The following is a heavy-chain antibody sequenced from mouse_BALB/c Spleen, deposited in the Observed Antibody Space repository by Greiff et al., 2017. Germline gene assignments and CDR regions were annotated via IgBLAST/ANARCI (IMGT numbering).Heavy chain of an antibody. CDR2: IRNKANGYTT. Sequence: DVQLVESGGGLVQPGGSLRLSCATSGFTFTDYYMSWVRQPPGKALEWLGFIRNKANGYTTEYSASVKGRFTISRDNSQSILYLQMNTLRAEDSATYYCARGGYDGYFDVWGAGTTVTVSS. V-gene: IGHV7-3*02. J-gene: IGHJ1*01. CDR1: GFTFTDYY. CDR3: ARGGYDGYFDV. D-gene: IGHD2-2*01.